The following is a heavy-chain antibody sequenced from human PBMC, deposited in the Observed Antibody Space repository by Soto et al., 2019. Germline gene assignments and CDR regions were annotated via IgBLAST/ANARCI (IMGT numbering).Heavy chain of an antibody. CDR3: ARGRVFGVVNRRSHAFDI. D-gene: IGHD3-3*01. CDR1: GGSFSGYY. Sequence: QVQLQQWGAGLLKPSETLSLTCAVYGGSFSGYYWSWIRQPPGKGLEWIGEINHSGSTNYNPSLKSRVTISVDTSKNQFSLKLSSVTAADTAVYYCARGRVFGVVNRRSHAFDIWGRGTMVTVSS. V-gene: IGHV4-34*01. CDR2: INHSGST. J-gene: IGHJ3*02.